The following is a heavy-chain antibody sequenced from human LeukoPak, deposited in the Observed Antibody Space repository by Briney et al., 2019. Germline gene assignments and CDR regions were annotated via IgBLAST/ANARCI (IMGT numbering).Heavy chain of an antibody. CDR1: GYTFTGYY. Sequence: ASVKVSCKASGYTFTGYYMYWVRQAPGQGLEWMGWINPNSGGTNYAQKFQGRVTMTRDTSISTAYMELSRLRSDGTAVYYCARDSRFGEYHFDYWGQGTPVTVSS. CDR3: ARDSRFGEYHFDY. J-gene: IGHJ4*02. V-gene: IGHV1-2*02. D-gene: IGHD3-10*01. CDR2: INPNSGGT.